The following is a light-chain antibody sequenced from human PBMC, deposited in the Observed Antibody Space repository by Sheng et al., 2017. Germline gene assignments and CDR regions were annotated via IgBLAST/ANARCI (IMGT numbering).Light chain of an antibody. CDR1: QSISSY. CDR3: QQIYSPPRS. CDR2: AAS. V-gene: IGKV1-39*01. Sequence: DIQMTQSPSSLSASVGDRVTITCRASQSISSYLNWYQQKPGKAPKLLIYAASSLQSGVPSRFSGSGSGTDFTLTISSLQPEDFATYYCQQIYSPPRSFGRGTKLEIK. J-gene: IGKJ2*03.